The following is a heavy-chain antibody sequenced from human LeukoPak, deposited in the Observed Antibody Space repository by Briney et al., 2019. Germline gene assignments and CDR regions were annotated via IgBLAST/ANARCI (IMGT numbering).Heavy chain of an antibody. CDR2: IKQDGSEK. CDR3: ARDRGGGVYYFDY. Sequence: GGSLRLSCAASGFTFSSYWMSWVRQAPGKGLEWVANIKQDGSEKYYVDSVKGRFTISRDNAKNSLYLQMNSLRAEDTAVYYCARDRGGGVYYFDYWGQGTLVTVSS. V-gene: IGHV3-7*01. D-gene: IGHD6-13*01. CDR1: GFTFSSYW. J-gene: IGHJ4*02.